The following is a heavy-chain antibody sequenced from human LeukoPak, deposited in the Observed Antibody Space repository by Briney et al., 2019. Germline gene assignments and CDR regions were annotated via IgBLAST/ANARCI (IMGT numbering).Heavy chain of an antibody. CDR3: ARIHDTSGYPNYFNY. D-gene: IGHD3-22*01. Sequence: KPSETPALTLTFSGGALSRYYWSWIREPPRKGLEWVGYIYYSGSTNYNPSLKSRVTISVDTSKNQFSLKLSSVTAADTAVYYCARIHDTSGYPNYFNYWGQGTLVTVSS. J-gene: IGHJ4*02. CDR1: GGALSRYY. V-gene: IGHV4-59*01. CDR2: IYYSGST.